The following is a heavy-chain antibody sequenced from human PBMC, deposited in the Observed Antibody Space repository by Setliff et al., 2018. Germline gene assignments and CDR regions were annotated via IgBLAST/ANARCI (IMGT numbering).Heavy chain of an antibody. CDR1: GFTFSDYY. V-gene: IGHV3-11*01. Sequence: GGSLRLSCAASGFTFSDYYMTWIRQAPGKGLEWVSYISRGGNTIYYVDSVKGRFTISRDNPNNSLYLQMNNLRVEDTAVYYCAKSHSSWPIFIDYWGQGTLVTVSS. J-gene: IGHJ4*02. D-gene: IGHD6-13*01. CDR2: ISRGGNTI. CDR3: AKSHSSWPIFIDY.